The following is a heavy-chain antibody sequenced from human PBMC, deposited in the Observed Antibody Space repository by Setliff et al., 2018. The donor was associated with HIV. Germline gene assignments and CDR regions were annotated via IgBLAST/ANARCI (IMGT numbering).Heavy chain of an antibody. CDR2: IGTYNGDT. D-gene: IGHD3-10*01. J-gene: IGHJ6*03. CDR1: GYTFTSSG. Sequence: GASVKVSCKASGYTFTSSGITWVRQAPGQGLEWMGWIGTYNGDTNYAQKFQGRVTMTTETSTSTAYMELRSLISDDTAVYYCAREGLWFGDRGYYMDVWGTGTAVTVSS. V-gene: IGHV1-18*01. CDR3: AREGLWFGDRGYYMDV.